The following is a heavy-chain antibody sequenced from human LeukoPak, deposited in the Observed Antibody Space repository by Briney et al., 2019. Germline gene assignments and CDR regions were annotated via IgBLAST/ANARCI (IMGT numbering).Heavy chain of an antibody. CDR3: ARGVSGFSRIFDY. J-gene: IGHJ4*02. V-gene: IGHV4-59*01. Sequence: SETLSLTCTVSGDSISSYYWSWIRQPPGKELEWIGCIFSSGGTNYKPTLKSRVSISVDTSKKQFSLELSSVTAADTAVYYCARGVSGFSRIFDYWGQGTLVTVSS. D-gene: IGHD2-15*01. CDR1: GDSISSYY. CDR2: IFSSGGT.